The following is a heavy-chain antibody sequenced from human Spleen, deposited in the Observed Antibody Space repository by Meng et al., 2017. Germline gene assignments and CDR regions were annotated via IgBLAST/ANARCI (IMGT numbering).Heavy chain of an antibody. J-gene: IGHJ4*02. CDR3: AREYHYGSGSYYNN. D-gene: IGHD3-10*01. CDR2: IYPGDSET. V-gene: IGHV5-51*01. Sequence: GGSLRLSCKGSGYSFTSYWIGWVRQMPGKGLEWMGIIYPGDSETRYSPSFQGQVTISADKSISTAYLQWSSLEASDTAMYYCAREYHYGSGSYYNNWGQGTLVTVSS. CDR1: GYSFTSYW.